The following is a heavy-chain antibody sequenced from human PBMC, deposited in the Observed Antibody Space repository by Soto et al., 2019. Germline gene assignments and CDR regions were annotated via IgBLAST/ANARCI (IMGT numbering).Heavy chain of an antibody. Sequence: VQLVQSGAEVKKPGASVKVSCKTSGDSFNDYYIHWVRQAPGQGLEWMGWINPNGGVTKYAQKFEGRATVTRDTSIKTVYMELSSVRSDATAVYYCARESGGATATLDYYYFYMDVWGKGTTVTVSS. CDR1: GDSFNDYY. CDR2: INPNGGVT. V-gene: IGHV1-2*02. J-gene: IGHJ6*03. CDR3: ARESGGATATLDYYYFYMDV. D-gene: IGHD5-12*01.